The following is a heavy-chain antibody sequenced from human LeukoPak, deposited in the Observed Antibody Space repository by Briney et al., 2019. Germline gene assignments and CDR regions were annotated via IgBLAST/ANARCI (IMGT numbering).Heavy chain of an antibody. J-gene: IGHJ2*01. Sequence: PGGSLRLSCAASGFTFSTYTMNWVRQAAGKGLEWVSTITSSSIYIYYADSVKGRFTISRDNAKNSLYLQMNSLRAEDTAVYYCARDYYDNSGIDLWGRGTLVTVSS. CDR1: GFTFSTYT. V-gene: IGHV3-21*01. CDR3: ARDYYDNSGIDL. CDR2: ITSSSIYI. D-gene: IGHD3-22*01.